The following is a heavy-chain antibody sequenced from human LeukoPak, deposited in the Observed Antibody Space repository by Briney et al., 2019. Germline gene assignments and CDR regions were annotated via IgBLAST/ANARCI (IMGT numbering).Heavy chain of an antibody. CDR3: TTTYDFNRGGFDY. J-gene: IGHJ4*02. CDR1: GGSITSTNYL. Sequence: SETLSLTCTVSGGSITSTNYLWGWVRQPQGQGLEWISSGHYTGRAYYTPSLNSRVSISIDTSKSQFSLKLNFETAADTAFYYCTTTYDFNRGGFDYWGLGTLVTVSS. V-gene: IGHV4-39*07. CDR2: GHYTGRA. D-gene: IGHD2-21*01.